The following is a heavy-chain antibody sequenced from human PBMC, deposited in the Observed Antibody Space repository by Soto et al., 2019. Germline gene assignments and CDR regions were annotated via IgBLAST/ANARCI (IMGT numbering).Heavy chain of an antibody. Sequence: XESLKISCKGSGYSFSSYWIGLVLQMPGKGLEWMGIIYPGDPDTRYGPSFQGQVTIPADKSISTTYLQWSSLKASDSAMYYCAKNTGNYYGMDVWGQGTTVTVSS. CDR1: GYSFSSYW. CDR2: IYPGDPDT. J-gene: IGHJ6*02. CDR3: AKNTGNYYGMDV. D-gene: IGHD5-18*01. V-gene: IGHV5-51*01.